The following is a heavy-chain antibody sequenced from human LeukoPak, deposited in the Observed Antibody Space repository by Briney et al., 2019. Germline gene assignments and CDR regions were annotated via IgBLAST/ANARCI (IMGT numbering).Heavy chain of an antibody. CDR1: GFTSSSYW. Sequence: GRSLRLSCAASGFTSSSYWMSWVRQASGQWLQRMANIKQDGNEKYYVNSVKGRFTLSRDNAKNSLYLQMNSLRAEDTAVYYCAREGRKSRGVDIVRKKETGYYYMDVWGKGTTVTVSS. CDR3: AREGRKSRGVDIVRKKETGYYYMDV. D-gene: IGHD2-15*01. V-gene: IGHV3-7*01. J-gene: IGHJ6*03. CDR2: IKQDGNEK.